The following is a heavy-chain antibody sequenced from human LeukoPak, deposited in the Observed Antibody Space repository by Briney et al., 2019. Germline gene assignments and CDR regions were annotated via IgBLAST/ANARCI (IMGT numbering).Heavy chain of an antibody. J-gene: IGHJ4*02. CDR3: ARARSSMVRGALDY. Sequence: GGSLRLSCAASGFTFSSYSMNWVRQVPGKGLEWVSYISSSSSTIYYADSVKGRFTISRDNAKNSLYLQMNSLRAEDTAVYYCARARSSMVRGALDYWGQGTLVTVSS. CDR1: GFTFSSYS. D-gene: IGHD3-10*01. V-gene: IGHV3-48*04. CDR2: ISSSSSTI.